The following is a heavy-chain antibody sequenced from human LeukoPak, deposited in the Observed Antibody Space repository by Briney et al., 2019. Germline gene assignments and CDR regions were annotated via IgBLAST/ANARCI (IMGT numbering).Heavy chain of an antibody. CDR2: MNPNSGNT. CDR3: ARGASGWYDY. J-gene: IGHJ4*02. V-gene: IGHV1-8*01. Sequence: ASLKVSCKAAGYTFTSYNINWVRQATGQGLEWMGWMNPNSGNTGYAQKFQGRVTMTRNTPTSTAYRELSSLRSEDTAVYYCARGASGWYDYWGQGTLVTVSS. CDR1: GYTFTSYN. D-gene: IGHD6-19*01.